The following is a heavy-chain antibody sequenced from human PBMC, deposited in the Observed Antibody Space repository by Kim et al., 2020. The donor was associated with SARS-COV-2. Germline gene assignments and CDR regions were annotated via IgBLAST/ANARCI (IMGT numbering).Heavy chain of an antibody. D-gene: IGHD2-2*02. J-gene: IGHJ4*02. CDR1: GFTFSSYA. CDR3: AKDANSEYTIACIAY. CDR2: IVGSVGST. Sequence: GGSLRLSCAASGFTFSSYAMSWVRQAPGKGLEWVSGIVGSVGSTYYADSVKGTYYADSVKGRFTITRDNYKNTLYLQMNSLRSDDTAIYYWAKDANSEYTIACIAYWGQGTLVTVSS. V-gene: IGHV3-23*01.